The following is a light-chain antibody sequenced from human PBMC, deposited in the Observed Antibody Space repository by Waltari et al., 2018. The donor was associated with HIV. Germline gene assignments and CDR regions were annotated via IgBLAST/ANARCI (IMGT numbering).Light chain of an antibody. CDR3: QSFDNSLGAYV. Sequence: QSVLTQPPSVSGAPGQRVTISCTGSGSNIGAHYDVHWYQQLPGSQPQLVIDGNSNRPSGLLDRFSGAKSGTSASLAIIGLQADDEADYYCQSFDNSLGAYVFGTGTKVTVL. J-gene: IGLJ1*01. CDR1: GSNIGAHYD. V-gene: IGLV1-40*01. CDR2: GNS.